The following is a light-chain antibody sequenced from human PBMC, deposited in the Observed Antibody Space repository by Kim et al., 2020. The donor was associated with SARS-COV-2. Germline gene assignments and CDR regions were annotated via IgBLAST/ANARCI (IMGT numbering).Light chain of an antibody. Sequence: GQKATLSCSGSRSNTGSNYVFWYQQLPGTAPKLLIYRNDQRPSGVPDRFSGSKSGTSVSLVISGLRSEDEADYYCASWDVSLSTWVSGGGTQLTVL. CDR3: ASWDVSLSTWV. V-gene: IGLV1-47*01. CDR2: RND. J-gene: IGLJ3*02. CDR1: RSNTGSNY.